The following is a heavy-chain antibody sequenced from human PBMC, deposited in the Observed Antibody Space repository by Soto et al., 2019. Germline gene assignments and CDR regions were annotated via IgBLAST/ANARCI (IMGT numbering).Heavy chain of an antibody. J-gene: IGHJ4*02. CDR1: GFSLTTSGVG. Sequence: QITLKESGPTLVKPTQTLTLTCTFSGFSLTTSGVGVGWIRQPPGKALEWLALLYWDDDKRYSPSLKSRLTITMDASNNQVVLTMTNMDSVDTGTYFCAHASGRSGDYWGQGTLVTVSS. CDR3: AHASGRSGDY. V-gene: IGHV2-5*02. CDR2: LYWDDDK. D-gene: IGHD3-10*01.